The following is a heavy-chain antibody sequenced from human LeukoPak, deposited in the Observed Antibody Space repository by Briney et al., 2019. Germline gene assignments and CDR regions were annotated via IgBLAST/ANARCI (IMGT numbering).Heavy chain of an antibody. CDR1: GYTFTGYY. CDR3: ATDGAVAGTAYPEY. CDR2: INPNTGGT. Sequence: AASVKVSCKASGYTFTGYYMYWVRQAPGQGLEWMGFINPNTGGTIYAQKFQGRVTMTRDTSISTAYMELSSLTSDDTALYYCATDGAVAGTAYPEYWGQGTLVTVSS. V-gene: IGHV1-2*02. J-gene: IGHJ4*02. D-gene: IGHD6-19*01.